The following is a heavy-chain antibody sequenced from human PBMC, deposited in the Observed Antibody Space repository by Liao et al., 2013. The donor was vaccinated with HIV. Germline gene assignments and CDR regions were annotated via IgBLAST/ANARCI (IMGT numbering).Heavy chain of an antibody. CDR1: GGSINTPFYY. V-gene: IGHV4-39*07. D-gene: IGHD3-3*01. Sequence: QLQLQESGPGLVKPSETLSLTCTVSGGSINTPFYYWGWIRQPPGKGLEWIGSGYYSGTTYYNPSLKSRVTISVDTSKNQFSLKLSSGTAADTAVYYCVRVFTLENLDWSGSSFFYHMDVWDMGTTVTVSS. J-gene: IGHJ6*03. CDR2: GYYSGTT. CDR3: VRVFTLENLDWSGSSFFYHMDV.